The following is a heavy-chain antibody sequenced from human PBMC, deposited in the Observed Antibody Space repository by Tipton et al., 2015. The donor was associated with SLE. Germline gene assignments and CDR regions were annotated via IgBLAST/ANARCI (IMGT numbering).Heavy chain of an antibody. CDR3: AKGAVVAATLFYFDY. CDR2: ISYDGSNK. D-gene: IGHD2-15*01. V-gene: IGHV3-30*18. J-gene: IGHJ4*02. Sequence: QLVQSGGGVVQPGRSLRLSCAASGFTFSSYGMHWVRQAPGKGLEWVAVISYDGSNKYYADSVKGRFTISRDNSKNTLYLQMNSLRAEDTAVYYCAKGAVVAATLFYFDYWGQGTLVTVSS. CDR1: GFTFSSYG.